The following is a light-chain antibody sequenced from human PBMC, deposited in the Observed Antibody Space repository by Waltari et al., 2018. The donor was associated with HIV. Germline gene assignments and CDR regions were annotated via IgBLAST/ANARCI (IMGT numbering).Light chain of an antibody. CDR1: SSAVGGYKY. CDR3: CSYADNYPVV. V-gene: IGLV2-11*01. CDR2: DVN. Sequence: QSALTQPRSVSGSPGQSVTISCTGTSSAVGGYKYVSWYQHHPCKAPKFMIYDVNKRPSGVPDRFSGSKSGNTASLTISGLQAEDEADYYCCSYADNYPVVFGGGTKLTVL. J-gene: IGLJ2*01.